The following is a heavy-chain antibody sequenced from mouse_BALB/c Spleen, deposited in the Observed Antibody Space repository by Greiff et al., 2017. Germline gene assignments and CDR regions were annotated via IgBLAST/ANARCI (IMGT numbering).Heavy chain of an antibody. V-gene: IGHV1-9*01. D-gene: IGHD1-1*01. CDR3: ARGGTGFYGSSLFAY. J-gene: IGHJ3*01. CDR1: GYTFSSYW. Sequence: VQLQQSGAELMKPGASVKISCKATGYTFSSYWIEWVKQRPGHGLEWIGEILPGSGSTNYNEKFKGNATFTADTSSNTAYMQLSSLTSEDSAVYYCARGGTGFYGSSLFAYWGQGTLVTVSA. CDR2: ILPGSGST.